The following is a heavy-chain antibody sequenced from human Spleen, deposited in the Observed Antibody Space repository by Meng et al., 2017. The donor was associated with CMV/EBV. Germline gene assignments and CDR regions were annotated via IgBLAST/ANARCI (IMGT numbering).Heavy chain of an antibody. J-gene: IGHJ3*02. CDR3: ATPGGLTGDWGVFDI. D-gene: IGHD7-27*01. V-gene: IGHV1-2*02. CDR1: GYTFTGYY. CDR2: INPNSGGT. Sequence: ASVKVSCKASGYTFTGYYMHWVRQAPGQGLEWMGWINPNSGGTNYAQKFQGRVTMTRDTSTSTAYMELSRLRSDDTAVYYCATPGGLTGDWGVFDIWGQGTMVTVSS.